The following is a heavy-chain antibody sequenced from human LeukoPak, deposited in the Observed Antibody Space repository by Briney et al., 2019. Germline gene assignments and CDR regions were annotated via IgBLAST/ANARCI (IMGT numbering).Heavy chain of an antibody. D-gene: IGHD3-3*01. CDR2: IYYSGST. CDR3: ARDNDFWSGYYSDY. V-gene: IGHV4-59*01. CDR1: GGSFSTYY. J-gene: IGHJ4*02. Sequence: PSETLSLTCTVSGGSFSTYYWSWIRQFPGKGLEWIGNIYYSGSTNYNPSLKSRVTISVDTSKNQFSLKLSSVTAADTAMYYCARDNDFWSGYYSDYWGQGTLVTVSS.